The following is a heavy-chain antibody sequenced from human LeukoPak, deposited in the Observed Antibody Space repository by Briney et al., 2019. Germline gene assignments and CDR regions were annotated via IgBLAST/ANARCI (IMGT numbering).Heavy chain of an antibody. D-gene: IGHD3-22*01. CDR2: IKKDGSEK. V-gene: IGHV3-7*01. CDR1: GFTFSSYW. CDR3: ARDLYRIVVVPHYFDY. J-gene: IGHJ4*02. Sequence: GGSLRHSCGASGFTFSSYWSSWVRQAPGKGLEWMANIKKDGSEKYYVDSVKGRFTISRDNAKNSLYLQMNSLRAEDTAVYYCARDLYRIVVVPHYFDYWGQGTLVTVSS.